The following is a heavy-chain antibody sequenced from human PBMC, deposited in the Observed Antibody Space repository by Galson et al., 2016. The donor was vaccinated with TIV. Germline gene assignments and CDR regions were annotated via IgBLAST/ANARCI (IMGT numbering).Heavy chain of an antibody. Sequence: SLRLSCAASGFTFDDYAMHWVRQAPGKGLEWVSGISWNSGNIGYADSVKGRFTISRDNAKSSLFLQMNSLRAEDTALYYCVKDGYGSGSRFDYWGQGTLVTVSS. CDR1: GFTFDDYA. V-gene: IGHV3-9*01. J-gene: IGHJ4*02. D-gene: IGHD3-10*01. CDR2: ISWNSGNI. CDR3: VKDGYGSGSRFDY.